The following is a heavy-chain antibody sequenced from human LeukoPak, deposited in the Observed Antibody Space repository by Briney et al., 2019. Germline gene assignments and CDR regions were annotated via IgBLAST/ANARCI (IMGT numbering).Heavy chain of an antibody. Sequence: GGSLRLSCAASGFTVSNNYMSWVRQAPGKELAWASIIYGGGSTYYADSVKGRFTISRDNSKNTLYLQMNSLRPEDTAVYYCARVRSDTSGWYHFDYWGQGTLVTVSS. V-gene: IGHV3-53*01. CDR2: IYGGGST. J-gene: IGHJ4*02. CDR1: GFTVSNNY. CDR3: ARVRSDTSGWYHFDY. D-gene: IGHD6-19*01.